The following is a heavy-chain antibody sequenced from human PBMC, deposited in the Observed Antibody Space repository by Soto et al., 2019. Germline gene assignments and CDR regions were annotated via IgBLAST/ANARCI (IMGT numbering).Heavy chain of an antibody. Sequence: PSETLSLTCAVSGDSISSVNWWSWVRQSPGQGLEWIGDIYHTGITNYNPSLQSRVTISVDKSKNQFSLKLSSVTAADTAVYYCARNPWSGWSGDWFDPWGQGTLVTVSS. J-gene: IGHJ5*02. V-gene: IGHV4-4*02. CDR1: GDSISSVNW. CDR3: ARNPWSGWSGDWFDP. CDR2: IYHTGIT. D-gene: IGHD6-19*01.